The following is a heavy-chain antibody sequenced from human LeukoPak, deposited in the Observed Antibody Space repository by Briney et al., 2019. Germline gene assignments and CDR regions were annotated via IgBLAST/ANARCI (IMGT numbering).Heavy chain of an antibody. CDR2: ISGSGGST. Sequence: GGSLRLSCAASGFTVSNNYMSWVRQAPGKGLEWVSAISGSGGSTYYADSVKGRFTISRDNSKNTLYLQMNSLRAEDTAVYYCALRVQGVISPFDYWGQGTLVTVSS. V-gene: IGHV3-23*01. J-gene: IGHJ4*02. D-gene: IGHD3-10*01. CDR1: GFTVSNNY. CDR3: ALRVQGVISPFDY.